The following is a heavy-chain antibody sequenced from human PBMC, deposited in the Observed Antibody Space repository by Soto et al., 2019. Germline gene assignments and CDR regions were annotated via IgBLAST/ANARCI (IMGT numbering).Heavy chain of an antibody. CDR1: GFIFNEYG. V-gene: IGHV3-33*03. CDR2: IWYDGSNK. CDR3: ASGGCTGTNCNLNQRSYDS. D-gene: IGHD2-8*02. J-gene: IGHJ5*01. Sequence: QVQLVESGGGVVQPGMSLRLSCAASGFIFNEYGMHWVRQAPGKGLEWVAVIWYDGSNKYYADSVKGRFTISRDNSKITMSLQMNNLRAEDTALYYCASGGCTGTNCNLNQRSYDSWGQGTLVTVPS.